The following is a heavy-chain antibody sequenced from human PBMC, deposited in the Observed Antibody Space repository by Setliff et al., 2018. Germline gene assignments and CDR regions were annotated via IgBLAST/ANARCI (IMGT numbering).Heavy chain of an antibody. CDR1: GYSFTNYW. CDR2: IYPGDSDI. CDR3: ARHGPSYIAAQYYFDY. V-gene: IGHV5-51*01. Sequence: PGESLKISCEGSGYSFTNYWIAWVRQMPGKGLEWMGIIYPGDSDIRYSPSFQGQVTFSVDKSINTAYLQWSSLKASDTAMYYCARHGPSYIAAQYYFDYWGQGTLVTVSS. J-gene: IGHJ4*02. D-gene: IGHD6-13*01.